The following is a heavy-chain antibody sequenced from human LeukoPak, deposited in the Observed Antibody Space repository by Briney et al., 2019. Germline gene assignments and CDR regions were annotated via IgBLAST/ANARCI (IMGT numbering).Heavy chain of an antibody. CDR2: IIPIFGTA. CDR3: AREIAAAGTYFDY. D-gene: IGHD6-13*01. Sequence: SVKVSCKASGGTFSSYAISWVRQAPGQGLEWVGRIIPIFGTANYAQKFQGRVTITTDESTSTAYMELSSLRSEDTAVYYCAREIAAAGTYFDYWGQGTLVTVSS. J-gene: IGHJ4*02. CDR1: GGTFSSYA. V-gene: IGHV1-69*05.